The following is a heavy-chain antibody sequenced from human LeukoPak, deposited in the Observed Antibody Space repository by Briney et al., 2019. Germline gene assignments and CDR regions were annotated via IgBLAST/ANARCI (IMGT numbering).Heavy chain of an antibody. V-gene: IGHV3-21*01. CDR1: GFTFSSYS. D-gene: IGHD3-9*01. Sequence: GGSLRLSCAASGFTFSSYSMNWVRQAPGKGLEWVSSISSSSSYIYYADSVKGRFTISRDNAKNSLYLQMNSLRAEDTAVYYCATDYNILIDDAFDIWGQGTMVTVSS. J-gene: IGHJ3*02. CDR3: ATDYNILIDDAFDI. CDR2: ISSSSSYI.